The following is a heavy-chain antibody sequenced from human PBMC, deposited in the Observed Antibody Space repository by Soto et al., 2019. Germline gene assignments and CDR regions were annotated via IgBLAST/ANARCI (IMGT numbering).Heavy chain of an antibody. Sequence: QVQLVQSGAEVKKPGASVKVPCKASGYTFTSYDINWVRQATGQGLEWMGWMNPNSGNTGYAQKFQGRVTMTRNTSISTAYMEVSSLRSEDTAVYYCARGRGSGSYYNGNWFDPWGQGTLVTVSS. V-gene: IGHV1-8*01. CDR3: ARGRGSGSYYNGNWFDP. D-gene: IGHD3-10*01. CDR1: GYTFTSYD. J-gene: IGHJ5*02. CDR2: MNPNSGNT.